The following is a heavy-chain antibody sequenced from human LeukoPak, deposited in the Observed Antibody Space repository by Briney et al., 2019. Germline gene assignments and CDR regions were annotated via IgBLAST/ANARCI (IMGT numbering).Heavy chain of an antibody. Sequence: SLRLSCVGSGFSFHNYAMHWVRRPPGKGREWVSAINWNSDTTAYADSVKGRFTISRDRARNSLYLQMDSLRPEDTALYYCAKDTGGNGAYFYAMDVWGQGTSVTVSS. CDR3: AKDTGGNGAYFYAMDV. CDR1: GFSFHNYA. CDR2: INWNSDTT. D-gene: IGHD4-23*01. J-gene: IGHJ6*02. V-gene: IGHV3-9*01.